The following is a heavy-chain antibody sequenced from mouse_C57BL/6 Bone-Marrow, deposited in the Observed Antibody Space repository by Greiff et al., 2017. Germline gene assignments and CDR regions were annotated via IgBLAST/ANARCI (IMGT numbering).Heavy chain of an antibody. CDR3: ARYYYGSSYDAY. CDR1: GYTFTSYW. CDR2: IDPSDSYT. V-gene: IGHV1-59*01. D-gene: IGHD1-1*01. J-gene: IGHJ3*01. Sequence: QVQLQQPGAELVRPGTSVKLSCKASGYTFTSYWMHWVKQRPGQGLEWIGVIDPSDSYTNYNQKFKGKATLTVDTSSSPAYMQLSSLTSEDSAVYYCARYYYGSSYDAYWGQGTLVTVSA.